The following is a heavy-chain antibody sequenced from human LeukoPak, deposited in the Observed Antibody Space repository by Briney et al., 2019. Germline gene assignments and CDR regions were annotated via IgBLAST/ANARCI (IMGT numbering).Heavy chain of an antibody. CDR3: AKPEWSRVITDYGPFDC. CDR1: GFTFSSYG. Sequence: GGSLRLSCAASGFTFSSYGMHWVRQAPGKGLEWVAFIRYDGSNKYYADSVKGRFTISRDNSKNTLYLQMNSLRAEDTAVYYCAKPEWSRVITDYGPFDCWGQGTLVTVSS. V-gene: IGHV3-30*02. CDR2: IRYDGSNK. J-gene: IGHJ4*02. D-gene: IGHD4-17*01.